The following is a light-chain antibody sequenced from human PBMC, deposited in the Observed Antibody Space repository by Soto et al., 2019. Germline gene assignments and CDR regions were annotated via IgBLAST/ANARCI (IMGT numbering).Light chain of an antibody. Sequence: QSVLTQPASVSESPGQSITISCTGTSSDIGVYNYVSWYQQHPGKAPKLMIYEGDKRPSGVSNRFSGSKSGNTASLTISGLQAEDEADYYCASFTSSSIFDIFGGGTKLTV. CDR2: EGD. CDR3: ASFTSSSIFDI. V-gene: IGLV2-14*01. CDR1: SSDIGVYNY. J-gene: IGLJ2*01.